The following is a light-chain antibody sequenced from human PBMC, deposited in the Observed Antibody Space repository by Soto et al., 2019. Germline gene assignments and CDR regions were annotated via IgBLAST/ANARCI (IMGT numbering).Light chain of an antibody. J-gene: IGLJ2*01. Sequence: QSVLTQPASVSGSPGQSITISCTGTSSDVGGYNYVSWYQQHPVKAPKLMIYDVSNRPSGVSNRFSGSKSGNTASLTISGVQAEDEADYYCCSYTSSSTKVVFGGGTKLTVL. V-gene: IGLV2-14*01. CDR3: CSYTSSSTKVV. CDR1: SSDVGGYNY. CDR2: DVS.